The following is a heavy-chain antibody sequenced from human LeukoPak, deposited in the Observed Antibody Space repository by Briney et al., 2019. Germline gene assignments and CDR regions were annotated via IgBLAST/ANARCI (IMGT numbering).Heavy chain of an antibody. Sequence: PGGSLRLSCAASGFTFSSYSVNWVRQAPGKGLEWVSYISSSSSTIYYADSVKGRFTISRDNAKNSLYLQMNSLRAEDTAVYYCARDDSGSYYDFWSGYTDAFDIWGQGTMVTVSS. J-gene: IGHJ3*02. CDR3: ARDDSGSYYDFWSGYTDAFDI. D-gene: IGHD3-3*01. V-gene: IGHV3-48*01. CDR2: ISSSSSTI. CDR1: GFTFSSYS.